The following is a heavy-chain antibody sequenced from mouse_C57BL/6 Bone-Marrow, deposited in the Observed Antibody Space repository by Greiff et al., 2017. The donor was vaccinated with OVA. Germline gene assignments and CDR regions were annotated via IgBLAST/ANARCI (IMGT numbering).Heavy chain of an antibody. Sequence: EVKLVESGGGLVQPGESLKLSCESNEYEFPSHDMSWVRKTPEKRLELVAAINSDGGSTYYPDTMERRFIISRDNTKKTLYLQMSSLRSEDTALYYCARHLIDYYGSSYYAMDYWGQGTSVTVSS. D-gene: IGHD1-1*01. CDR1: EYEFPSHD. J-gene: IGHJ4*01. CDR2: INSDGGST. CDR3: ARHLIDYYGSSYYAMDY. V-gene: IGHV5-2*01.